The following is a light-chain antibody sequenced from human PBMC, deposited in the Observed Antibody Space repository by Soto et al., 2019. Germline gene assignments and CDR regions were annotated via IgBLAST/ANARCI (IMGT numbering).Light chain of an antibody. V-gene: IGLV2-14*01. J-gene: IGLJ3*02. CDR3: SSYTANTTLV. CDR2: EFN. Sequence: QSALTQPASVSGSPGQSITISCTGTSSDVGGYKYVSWYQQHPGKAPKLMIYEFNNRPSGVSSRFSGSKSGNTASLTISGLRAEDEADYYCSSYTANTTLVFGGGTMLTVL. CDR1: SSDVGGYKY.